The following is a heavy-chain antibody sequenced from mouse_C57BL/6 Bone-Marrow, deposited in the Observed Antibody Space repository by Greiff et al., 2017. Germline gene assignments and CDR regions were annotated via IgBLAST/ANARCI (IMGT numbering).Heavy chain of an antibody. CDR3: ARLPFYYYGSSEGFAY. J-gene: IGHJ3*01. CDR1: GYTFTSYT. D-gene: IGHD1-1*01. V-gene: IGHV1-4*01. Sequence: VQVVESGAELARPGASVKMSCKASGYTFTSYTMHWVKQRPGQGLEWIGYINPSSGYTKYNQKFKDKATLTADKSSSTAYMQLSSLTSEDSAVYYCARLPFYYYGSSEGFAYWGQGTLVTVSA. CDR2: INPSSGYT.